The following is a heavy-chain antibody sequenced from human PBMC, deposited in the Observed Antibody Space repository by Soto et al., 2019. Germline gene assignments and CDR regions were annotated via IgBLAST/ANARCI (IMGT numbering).Heavy chain of an antibody. CDR3: AKDGRVSGSHYNIFVY. CDR1: GFTVGNNY. CDR2: IYSTGTT. Sequence: EVQLVESGGGLIQPGGSLKLSCAASGFTVGNNYMSWVRQAPGKGLEWVSLIYSTGTTKYADSVKGRFTVSRDNAKNTLYLQMNSLRAEDTAVYYCAKDGRVSGSHYNIFVYWCQGTLVTVSS. V-gene: IGHV3-53*01. D-gene: IGHD3-10*01. J-gene: IGHJ4*02.